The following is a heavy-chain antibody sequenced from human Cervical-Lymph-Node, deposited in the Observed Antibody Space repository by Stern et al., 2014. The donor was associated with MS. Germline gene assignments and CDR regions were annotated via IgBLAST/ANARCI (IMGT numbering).Heavy chain of an antibody. Sequence: QITLKESGPALVKPTQTLTLTCTFSGFSLSDSGMCVSWIRQPPGKALDWLAVIAWDDDKYYSTSLKTRLTISKDASENQVVRRMTNMDPVDTATYYCARTRTSRGWFDFWGQGTLVTVSS. V-gene: IGHV2-70*01. CDR1: GFSLSDSGMC. CDR2: IAWDDDK. D-gene: IGHD3-10*01. CDR3: ARTRTSRGWFDF. J-gene: IGHJ5*01.